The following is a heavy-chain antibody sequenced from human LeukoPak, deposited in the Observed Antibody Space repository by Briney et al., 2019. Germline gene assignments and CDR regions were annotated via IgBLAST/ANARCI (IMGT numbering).Heavy chain of an antibody. CDR1: GGSFSGYY. J-gene: IGHJ3*02. CDR2: ISHSGST. CDR3: ARAVSIVVVPAATYDAFDI. D-gene: IGHD2-2*01. Sequence: SETLSLTCAVYGGSFSGYYWSWIRQPPGKGLEWIGEISHSGSTNYSPSLKSRVTISVDTSKNQFSLKLSSVTAADTAVYYCARAVSIVVVPAATYDAFDIWGQGTMVTVSS. V-gene: IGHV4-34*01.